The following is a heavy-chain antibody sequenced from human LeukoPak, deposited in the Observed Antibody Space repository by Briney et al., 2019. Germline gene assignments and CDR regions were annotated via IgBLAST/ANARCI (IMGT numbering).Heavy chain of an antibody. Sequence: GGSLRLSFAASGFTFSSYGMHWVRQAPGKGLEWVAFIRYDGSNKYYADSVKGRFTISRDNSKNTLYLQMNSLRAEDTAVYYCAKDLRDYYGSGSYAPDAFDIWGQGTMVTVSS. V-gene: IGHV3-30*02. J-gene: IGHJ3*02. CDR3: AKDLRDYYGSGSYAPDAFDI. CDR1: GFTFSSYG. CDR2: IRYDGSNK. D-gene: IGHD3-10*01.